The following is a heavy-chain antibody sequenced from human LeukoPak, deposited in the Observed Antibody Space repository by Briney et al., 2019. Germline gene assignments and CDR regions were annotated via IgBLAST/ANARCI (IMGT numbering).Heavy chain of an antibody. D-gene: IGHD4-17*01. CDR3: ARTPWGDYAFDY. J-gene: IGHJ4*02. CDR2: IYYNGNT. Sequence: SETLSLTCTVSGGSISSYYWSWIRQPPGKGLEWIGYIYYNGNTNYNPSLKSRVTISVDTSKNQFSLKLSSVTAADTAVYYCARTPWGDYAFDYWGQGTLVTVSS. CDR1: GGSISSYY. V-gene: IGHV4-59*12.